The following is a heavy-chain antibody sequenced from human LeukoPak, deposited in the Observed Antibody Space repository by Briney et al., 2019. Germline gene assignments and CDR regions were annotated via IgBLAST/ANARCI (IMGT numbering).Heavy chain of an antibody. CDR2: ISGSGDST. Sequence: QPGGSLRLSCAAPGFIFSSNAMSWIRQAPGKGLEWVSSISGSGDSTYYADSVKGRSTISRDNSKNTLYLQMDSLRAEDTALYYCAIVIAVAGPATFYWGQGTLATVSS. D-gene: IGHD6-19*01. CDR1: GFIFSSNA. J-gene: IGHJ4*02. V-gene: IGHV3-23*01. CDR3: AIVIAVAGPATFY.